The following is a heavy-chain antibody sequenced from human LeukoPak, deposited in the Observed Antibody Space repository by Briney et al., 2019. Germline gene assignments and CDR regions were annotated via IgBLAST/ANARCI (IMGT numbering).Heavy chain of an antibody. J-gene: IGHJ4*01. Sequence: PGRSLRLSCAASGFIYSHYGMHWVRQAPGKGLEWVAVIWSDGSNRFYAGSVKGRFTISRDNSQNTLFLQMNSLRAEYTAMYYCARDAQRGFDYSNSLEYWGHGTLVTVSS. CDR3: ARDAQRGFDYSNSLEY. V-gene: IGHV3-33*01. D-gene: IGHD4-11*01. CDR2: IWSDGSNR. CDR1: GFIYSHYG.